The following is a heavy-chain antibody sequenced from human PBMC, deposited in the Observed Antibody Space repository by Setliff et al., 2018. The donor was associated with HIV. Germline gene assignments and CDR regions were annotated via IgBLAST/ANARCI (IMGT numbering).Heavy chain of an antibody. CDR1: GGSISNYY. J-gene: IGHJ5*02. CDR2: VYYNGGT. V-gene: IGHV4-59*01. D-gene: IGHD3-9*01. Sequence: SETLSLTCTVSGGSISNYYWSWIRQPPGKGLEWIGYVYYNGGTQYNPSLKSRVTISADTSKNQFSLKLKSGTAADTAVYFCARARYGTSFDPWGQGTLVTVSS. CDR3: ARARYGTSFDP.